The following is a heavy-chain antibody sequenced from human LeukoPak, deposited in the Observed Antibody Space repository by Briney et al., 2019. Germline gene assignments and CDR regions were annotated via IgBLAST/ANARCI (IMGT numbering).Heavy chain of an antibody. J-gene: IGHJ5*02. CDR1: GYTFTSYG. D-gene: IGHD2-2*01. Sequence: ASVKVSCKASGYTFTSYGISWVRQAPGQGLEWMGWISAYNGNTNYAQKLQGRVTMTTDTSTSTAYMALRSLRSDDTAVYYFPRDKPVVPAANLNGFNPWGQGTLVTVSS. CDR3: PRDKPVVPAANLNGFNP. V-gene: IGHV1-18*04. CDR2: ISAYNGNT.